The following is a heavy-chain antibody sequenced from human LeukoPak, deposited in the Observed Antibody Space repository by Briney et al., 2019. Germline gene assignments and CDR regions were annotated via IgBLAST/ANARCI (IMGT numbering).Heavy chain of an antibody. Sequence: GGSLRLSCAASGFTLSSYWMHWVRQAPGKGLVWVSRLNSDETSTSYADSVKGRFTISRDNAKNILFLQMNSLRVEDTAVYYCARGHYADYFDYWGQGILLTVSS. CDR2: LNSDETST. CDR3: ARGHYADYFDY. J-gene: IGHJ4*02. V-gene: IGHV3-74*01. D-gene: IGHD4-17*01. CDR1: GFTLSSYW.